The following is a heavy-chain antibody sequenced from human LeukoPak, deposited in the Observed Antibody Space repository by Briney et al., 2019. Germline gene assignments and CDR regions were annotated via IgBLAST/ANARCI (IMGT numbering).Heavy chain of an antibody. J-gene: IGHJ6*02. V-gene: IGHV3-7*01. CDR1: GFTFSSYW. CDR3: AREQYYDISTGYYPYYYYYGMDV. D-gene: IGHD3-9*01. CDR2: IKQDGSEK. Sequence: GGSLRLSCAASGFTFSSYWMSWVRQAPGKGLEWVANIKQDGSEKYYVDSVKGRFTISRDNAKNSLYLQMNSLRAEDTAVYYCAREQYYDISTGYYPYYYYYGMDVWGQGTTVTVSS.